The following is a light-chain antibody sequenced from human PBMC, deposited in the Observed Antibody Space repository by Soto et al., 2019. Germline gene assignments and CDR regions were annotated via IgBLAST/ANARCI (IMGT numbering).Light chain of an antibody. V-gene: IGKV3-15*01. J-gene: IGKJ1*01. Sequence: EIVMTQSTATLSVSPGERATLSCRASQSVSSNLAGYQQKPGQAPRLLIYGASTRATGIPARFSGSGSGTEFTLTISSLQSEDFAVYYCQQYNNWLRTFGQGTKVDIK. CDR2: GAS. CDR3: QQYNNWLRT. CDR1: QSVSSN.